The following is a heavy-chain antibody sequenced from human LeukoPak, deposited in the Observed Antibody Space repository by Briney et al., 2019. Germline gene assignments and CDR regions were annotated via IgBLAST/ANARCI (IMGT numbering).Heavy chain of an antibody. J-gene: IGHJ4*02. CDR2: ISSSSSNI. V-gene: IGHV3-11*05. CDR3: ARDLTGPYDH. D-gene: IGHD3-22*01. Sequence: PGGALRLSCAASGFSFSDHYMNWIRQAPGKGLEWVSYISSSSSNIDYAGSVKGRFTISRDNAKNSLYLQMNSLRAEDTAVYSCARDLTGPYDHWGQGTPVTVSS. CDR1: GFSFSDHY.